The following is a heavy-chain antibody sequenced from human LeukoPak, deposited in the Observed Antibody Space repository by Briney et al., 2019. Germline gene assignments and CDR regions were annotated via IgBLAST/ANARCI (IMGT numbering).Heavy chain of an antibody. V-gene: IGHV1-18*01. CDR1: GYTFTTYG. Sequence: ASVKVSCKASGYTFTTYGISWVRQAPGQGLEWMGWISAHNGNTNYAQKLQGRVTMTTDTSTKTAYMELRSLRSDDTAVYYCASGYCSGGSCYGLLDYWGQGTLVIVSS. CDR2: ISAHNGNT. CDR3: ASGYCSGGSCYGLLDY. D-gene: IGHD2-15*01. J-gene: IGHJ4*02.